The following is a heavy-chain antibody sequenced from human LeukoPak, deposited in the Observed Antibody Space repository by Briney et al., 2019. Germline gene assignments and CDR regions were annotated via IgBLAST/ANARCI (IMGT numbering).Heavy chain of an antibody. CDR1: GFTFSSYA. J-gene: IGHJ4*02. Sequence: PGGSLRLSCAASGFTFSSYAMHWVRQAPGKGLEWVAVISYDGSNKYYADSVKGRFTISRDNSKNTLYLQMNSLRAEDTAVYYCARGQQLVILGLFDYWGQGTLVTVSS. CDR3: ARGQQLVILGLFDY. D-gene: IGHD6-13*01. V-gene: IGHV3-30-3*01. CDR2: ISYDGSNK.